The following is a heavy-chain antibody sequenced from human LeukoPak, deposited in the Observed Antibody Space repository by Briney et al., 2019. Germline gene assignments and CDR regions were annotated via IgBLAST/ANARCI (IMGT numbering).Heavy chain of an antibody. Sequence: GGSLRLSCTASGFTFSSYGMHWVRQAPGKGLEWVALISYDANIGSNKYYADSVKGRFTISRDNSKNTLYLQMNSLRAEDTAVYYCARDGGYDFWSGYYQDYWGQGTLVTVSS. CDR3: ARDGGYDFWSGYYQDY. CDR2: ISYDANIGSNK. CDR1: GFTFSSYG. V-gene: IGHV3-30*19. D-gene: IGHD3-3*01. J-gene: IGHJ4*02.